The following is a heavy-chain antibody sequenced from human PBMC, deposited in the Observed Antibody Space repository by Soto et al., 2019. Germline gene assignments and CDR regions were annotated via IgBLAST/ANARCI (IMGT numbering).Heavy chain of an antibody. J-gene: IGHJ4*02. CDR2: ISGSGGST. CDR1: GFTFSSYA. Sequence: PGGSLRLSCAASGFTFSSYAMSWVRQAPGKGLEWVSAISGSGGSTYYADSVKGRFTISRDNSKNTLYLQMNSLRAEDTAVYYCAKVVQSYYDSSGYPMAPFGFDYWGQGTLVTVSS. D-gene: IGHD3-22*01. V-gene: IGHV3-23*01. CDR3: AKVVQSYYDSSGYPMAPFGFDY.